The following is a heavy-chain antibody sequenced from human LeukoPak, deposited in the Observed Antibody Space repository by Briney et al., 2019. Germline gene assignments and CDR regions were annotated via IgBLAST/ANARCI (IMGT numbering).Heavy chain of an antibody. CDR2: IIPIFGTA. D-gene: IGHD3-3*01. CDR3: ARGVVGDIQEGWFDP. Sequence: SVKVSCKASGGTFSSYAISWVRQAPGQGLEWMGGIIPIFGTANYAQKFQGRVTITADKSTSTAYMELNSLRSEDTAVYYCARGVVGDIQEGWFDPWGQGTLVTVSS. J-gene: IGHJ5*02. CDR1: GGTFSSYA. V-gene: IGHV1-69*06.